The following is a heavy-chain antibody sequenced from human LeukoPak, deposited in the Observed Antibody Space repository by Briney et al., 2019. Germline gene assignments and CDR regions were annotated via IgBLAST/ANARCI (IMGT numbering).Heavy chain of an antibody. D-gene: IGHD1-26*01. J-gene: IGHJ4*02. Sequence: SQTLSLICAMSGDSVSSNSAAWNWIRQSPSRGLEWLGRTYYRSKWYSDFALSVKSRMTINPDTSKNQFSLQLSSVTPEDTAVHYCARTSGNYHYFDYWGQGTLVTVSS. CDR3: ARTSGNYHYFDY. CDR2: TYYRSKWYS. V-gene: IGHV6-1*01. CDR1: GDSVSSNSAA.